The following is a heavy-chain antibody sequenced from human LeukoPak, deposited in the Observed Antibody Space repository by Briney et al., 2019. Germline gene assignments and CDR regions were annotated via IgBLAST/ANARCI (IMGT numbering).Heavy chain of an antibody. CDR1: GFTFSDYY. J-gene: IGHJ4*02. Sequence: QLVESGGDLVKPGGSLRLSCAASGFTFSDYYMGWIRQAPGKGLEWVAAIWYDGSNKYYGDSVKGRFTISRDNSKNTLYLQMNSLRAEDTAAYYCARAGYGDPHFDFWGQGTLVTVSS. CDR2: IWYDGSNK. D-gene: IGHD4-17*01. CDR3: ARAGYGDPHFDF. V-gene: IGHV3-33*08.